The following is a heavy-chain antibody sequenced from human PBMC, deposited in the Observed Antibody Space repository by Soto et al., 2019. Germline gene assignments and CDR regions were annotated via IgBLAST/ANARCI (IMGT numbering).Heavy chain of an antibody. D-gene: IGHD1-26*01. CDR3: ARDGRVGATHY. V-gene: IGHV4-38-2*02. CDR2: IYHSGST. J-gene: IGHJ4*02. CDR1: GYSISSGYY. Sequence: XGTLSLTCAVSGYSISSGYYWCWIRQPPGKGLEWIGSIYHSGSTYYNPSLKSRVTISVDTSKNQFSLKLSSVTAADTAVYYCARDGRVGATHYWGQGTLVTVSS.